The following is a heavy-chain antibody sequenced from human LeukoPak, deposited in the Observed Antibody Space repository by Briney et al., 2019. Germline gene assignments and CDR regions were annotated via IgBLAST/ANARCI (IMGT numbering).Heavy chain of an antibody. V-gene: IGHV4-30-4*01. CDR2: IYYSGST. J-gene: IGHJ4*02. D-gene: IGHD5-18*01. Sequence: PSETLSLTCTVSGGSISSGDYYWSWIRQPPGKGLEWIGYIYYSGSTYYNPSLKSRVTISVDTSKNQFPLKLSSVTAADTAVYYCARELYTAMAFDYWGQGTLVTVSS. CDR1: GGSISSGDYY. CDR3: ARELYTAMAFDY.